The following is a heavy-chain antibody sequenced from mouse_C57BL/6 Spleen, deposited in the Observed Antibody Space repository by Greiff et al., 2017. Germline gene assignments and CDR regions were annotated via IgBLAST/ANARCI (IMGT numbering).Heavy chain of an antibody. D-gene: IGHD2-4*01. CDR1: GYTFTSYW. V-gene: IGHV1-50*01. J-gene: IGHJ2*01. CDR3: ARCGDYEGYFDY. Sequence: QVQLQQPGAELVKPGASVKLSCKASGYTFTSYWMQWVKQRPGQGLEWIGEIDPSDSYTNYNQKFKGKATLTVDTSSSTAYMQLSSLTSEDSAVYYGARCGDYEGYFDYWGQGTTLTVSS. CDR2: IDPSDSYT.